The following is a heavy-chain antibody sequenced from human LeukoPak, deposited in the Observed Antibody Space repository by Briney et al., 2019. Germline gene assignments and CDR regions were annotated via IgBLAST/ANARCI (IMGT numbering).Heavy chain of an antibody. J-gene: IGHJ5*02. V-gene: IGHV4-59*01. CDR1: GDSLNTYY. CDR2: VASSGTS. D-gene: IGHD3-10*02. Sequence: SETLSLTCTVSGDSLNTYYWTWIRQTPGKELEWIGFVASSGTSNYNPSLKSRVSISIDTSKNQFSLALTSVTPADTAVYYCARVVRGAVTSNWFDPWGQGTLVSVSS. CDR3: ARVVRGAVTSNWFDP.